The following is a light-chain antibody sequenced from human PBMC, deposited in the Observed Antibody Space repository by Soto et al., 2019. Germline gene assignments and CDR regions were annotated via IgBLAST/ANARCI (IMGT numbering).Light chain of an antibody. CDR2: DVS. Sequence: QLVLTQPASVSGSPGQSISISCTGTSSDVGGYNYVSWYQQHPGKAPRLMVYDVSTRPSGLSNRFSGSKSGNTASLTISGLQAEDEADYYCSSYTSSNTLVFGGGTKLTVL. CDR1: SSDVGGYNY. V-gene: IGLV2-14*03. J-gene: IGLJ2*01. CDR3: SSYTSSNTLV.